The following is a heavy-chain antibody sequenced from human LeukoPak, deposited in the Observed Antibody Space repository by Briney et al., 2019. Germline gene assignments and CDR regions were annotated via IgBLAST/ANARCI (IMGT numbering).Heavy chain of an antibody. CDR3: VSDHTGHDDY. CDR1: GFSLSSYC. V-gene: IGHV3-74*03. CDR2: INIEGSTT. J-gene: IGHJ4*02. D-gene: IGHD1-1*01. Sequence: GGSLRLSCVASGFSLSSYCVHWVRQAPGKGLVWVSRINIEGSTTTYADSVKGRFTISRDNAKKTVSPQMNGLRAEDTAVYYCVSDHTGHDDYWGQGTLVTVSS.